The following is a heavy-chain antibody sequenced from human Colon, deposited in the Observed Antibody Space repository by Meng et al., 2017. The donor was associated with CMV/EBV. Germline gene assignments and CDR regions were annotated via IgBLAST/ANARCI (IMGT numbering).Heavy chain of an antibody. CDR2: MSYDGSKE. CDR1: GFTFSNYA. CDR3: ARDDCRDGAAYFDY. J-gene: IGHJ4*02. V-gene: IGHV3-30-3*01. D-gene: IGHD4-17*01. Sequence: ASGFTFSNYALHWVRQAPGKGLEWVAVMSYDGSKEYFADSVKDRFTISRDNSKSTVFLQMNSLRPEDMAVYYCARDDCRDGAAYFDYWGQGTLVTVSS.